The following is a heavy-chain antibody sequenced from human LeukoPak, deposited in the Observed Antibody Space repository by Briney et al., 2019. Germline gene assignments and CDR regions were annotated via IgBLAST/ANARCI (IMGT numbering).Heavy chain of an antibody. V-gene: IGHV3-33*01. CDR2: IWYDGSNK. CDR1: GFTFSSYD. CDR3: AREASDAFDI. Sequence: GGSLRLSCAASGFTFSSYDMHWVRQAPGKGLEWVALIWYDGSNKNYADSVKGRFTISRDNSKNTLFLQTNSLRAEGTAVYYCAREASDAFDIWGQGTMVTVSS. J-gene: IGHJ3*02.